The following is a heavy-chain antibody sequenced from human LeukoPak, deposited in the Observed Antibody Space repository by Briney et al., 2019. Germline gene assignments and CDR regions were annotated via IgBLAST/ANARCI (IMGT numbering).Heavy chain of an antibody. CDR1: GFTFSSYA. CDR3: AKNDRVGDGDYGYFDY. D-gene: IGHD4-17*01. CDR2: ISGRGGST. J-gene: IGHJ4*02. V-gene: IGHV3-23*01. Sequence: PGGSLRLSCAASGFTFSSYAMSGLRQAPGKGLDWVSAISGRGGSTYYAYSVQGRFTISRDNSKHTLYLQMISLRAEPTAVYYCAKNDRVGDGDYGYFDYWGQGTLVSVSS.